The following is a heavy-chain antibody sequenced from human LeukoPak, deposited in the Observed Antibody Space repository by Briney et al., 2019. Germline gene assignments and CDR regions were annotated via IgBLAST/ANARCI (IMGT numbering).Heavy chain of an antibody. J-gene: IGHJ4*02. CDR1: RFTFNSYA. Sequence: GGSLRLSCAASRFTFNSYAMSWVRQAPGKGLEWVSVTGGSNGITFYVGSVKGRFTISRDNSKDTLYLQMNSLRAEDTAVYYCARNENSGWGYLDYWGQGTLVTVSS. V-gene: IGHV3-23*01. CDR2: TGGSNGIT. D-gene: IGHD5-12*01. CDR3: ARNENSGWGYLDY.